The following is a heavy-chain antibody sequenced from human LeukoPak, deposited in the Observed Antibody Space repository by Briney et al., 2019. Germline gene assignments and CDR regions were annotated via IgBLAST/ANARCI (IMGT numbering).Heavy chain of an antibody. Sequence: PGGSLRLSCAASGFTFSDYYMSWIRQAPGKGLEWVSYISSSGGTIYYADSVKGRFTISRDNAKNSLYLQMNSLRAEDTAVYYCASGLGDGYNPFDYWGQGTLVTVSS. CDR3: ASGLGDGYNPFDY. D-gene: IGHD5-24*01. CDR1: GFTFSDYY. V-gene: IGHV3-11*04. J-gene: IGHJ4*02. CDR2: ISSSGGTI.